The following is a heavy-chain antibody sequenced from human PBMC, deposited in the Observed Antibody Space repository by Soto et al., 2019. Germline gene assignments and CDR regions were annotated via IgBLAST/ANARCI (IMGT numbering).Heavy chain of an antibody. J-gene: IGHJ2*01. CDR2: IIPIFGTA. Sequence: QVQLVQSGAEVKKPGSSVKVSCKASGGTFSSYAISWVRQAPGQGLEWMGGIIPIFGTANYAQKFQGRVTITADESTTTAYMEMSRLISEDPDVDYCAASRGYWYFDLWGRGPLVTVSS. CDR1: GGTFSSYA. V-gene: IGHV1-69*01. D-gene: IGHD3-10*01. CDR3: AASRGYWYFDL.